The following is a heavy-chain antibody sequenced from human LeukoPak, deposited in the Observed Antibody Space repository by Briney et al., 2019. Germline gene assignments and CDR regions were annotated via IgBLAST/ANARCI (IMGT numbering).Heavy chain of an antibody. CDR1: GYTFTGYQ. D-gene: IGHD6-13*01. V-gene: IGHV1-2*02. J-gene: IGHJ5*02. Sequence: GASVKVSCKASGYTFTGYQIHWVRQAPGQGPEWMGWINPNNGGTNYAQKFQGRVTMTRDTSISTAYMELSRLRSDDTAVYYCARSPDSSSWNYFYPWGQGTLVTVSS. CDR3: ARSPDSSSWNYFYP. CDR2: INPNNGGT.